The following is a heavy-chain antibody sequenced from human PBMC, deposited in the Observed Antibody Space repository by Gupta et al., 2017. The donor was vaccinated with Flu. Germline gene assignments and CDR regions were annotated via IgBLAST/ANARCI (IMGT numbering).Heavy chain of an antibody. Sequence: EWVGRIKSKTDGGTTDYAAPVKGRFTISRDDSKNTLYLQMNSLKTEDTAVYYCTTISYYDFLEWGGYYYMDVWGKGTTVTVSS. D-gene: IGHD3-3*01. CDR3: TTISYYDFLEWGGYYYMDV. J-gene: IGHJ6*03. CDR2: IKSKTDGGTT. V-gene: IGHV3-15*01.